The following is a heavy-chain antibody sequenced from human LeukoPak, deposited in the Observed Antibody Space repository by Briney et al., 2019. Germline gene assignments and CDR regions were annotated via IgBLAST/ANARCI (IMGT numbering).Heavy chain of an antibody. Sequence: KSGGTLSLSCAASGFTFSSYSLNWVRRPPGKGLEWVSSISSSSSYIYYADPVKGRFTISRDNAKNSLYLQMNSLRAEDTAVDDCARDGFDRSGPWAFDIWGQGTMVTVSS. J-gene: IGHJ3*02. CDR1: GFTFSSYS. CDR2: ISSSSSYI. D-gene: IGHD3-3*01. V-gene: IGHV3-21*03. CDR3: ARDGFDRSGPWAFDI.